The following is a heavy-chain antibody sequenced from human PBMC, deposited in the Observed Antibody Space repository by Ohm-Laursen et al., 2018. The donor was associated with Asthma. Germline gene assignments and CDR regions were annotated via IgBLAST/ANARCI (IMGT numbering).Heavy chain of an antibody. CDR3: ARWGGYCSDSTCYSGWFDP. CDR2: ISAYSHNT. J-gene: IGHJ5*02. V-gene: IGHV1-18*01. Sequence: ASSVKVSCKASGGTFSSYAISWVRQAPGQGLEWMGWISAYSHNTNYAQNLQGRVTITTDTSTSTAYMELRSLRSDDTAVYFCARWGGYCSDSTCYSGWFDPWGQGTLVTVSS. D-gene: IGHD2-15*01. CDR1: GGTFSSYA.